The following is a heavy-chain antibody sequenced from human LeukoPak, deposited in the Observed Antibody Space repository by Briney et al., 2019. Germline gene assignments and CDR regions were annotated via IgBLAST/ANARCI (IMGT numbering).Heavy chain of an antibody. J-gene: IGHJ4*02. D-gene: IGHD5-18*01. CDR3: ARDRGYSYGLRPYYFDY. Sequence: GGSLRLSCAASGFTFSSYWMSWVRQAPGKGLEWVANIKHDGSEKYYVDSVKGRFTISRDNAKNSLYLQMNSLRAEDTAVYYCARDRGYSYGLRPYYFDYWGQGTLVTVSS. V-gene: IGHV3-7*01. CDR1: GFTFSSYW. CDR2: IKHDGSEK.